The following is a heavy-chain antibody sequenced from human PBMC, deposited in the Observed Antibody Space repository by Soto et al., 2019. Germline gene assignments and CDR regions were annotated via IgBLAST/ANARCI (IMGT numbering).Heavy chain of an antibody. Sequence: QVQLVQSGAEVKKPGASVRVSCKSSGYTFTDYGITWVRQAPGQGLEWMGWINTYKGNINYTQRLQGRITMTTDTSASTAYMELRSLTADDTAVYYCARQGGGYTHLDYWGQGALVTVSS. J-gene: IGHJ4*02. CDR3: ARQGGGYTHLDY. D-gene: IGHD1-26*01. CDR2: INTYKGNI. V-gene: IGHV1-18*01. CDR1: GYTFTDYG.